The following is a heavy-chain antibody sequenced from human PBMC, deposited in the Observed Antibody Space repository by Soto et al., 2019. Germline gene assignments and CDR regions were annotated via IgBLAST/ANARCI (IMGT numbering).Heavy chain of an antibody. D-gene: IGHD2-15*01. V-gene: IGHV4-34*01. Sequence: SETLPLTCTVYGGPFSCYYWSWIRQPPGKGLEWIWEINPSGTTKSNPSLKSRVTISVDTSKNQFSLKLSSVSSADTAVYYCERGPHGGKTPGLDSWGQGSLVTVSS. CDR1: GGPFSCYY. CDR3: ERGPHGGKTPGLDS. J-gene: IGHJ4*02. CDR2: INPSGTT.